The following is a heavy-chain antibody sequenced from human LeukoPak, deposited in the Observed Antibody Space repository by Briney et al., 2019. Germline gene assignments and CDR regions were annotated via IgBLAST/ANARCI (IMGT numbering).Heavy chain of an antibody. J-gene: IGHJ6*02. CDR3: AKNYESGRGVPYGMDV. V-gene: IGHV3-30*18. CDR1: GFTFSSYW. CDR2: IYYDGSNK. D-gene: IGHD3-10*01. Sequence: GGSLRLSCAASGFTFSSYWMHWVRQAPGKGLEWVATIYYDGSNKYHGDSVKGRFTISRDNSKNTLYLQMSSLRDEDTAVYYCAKNYESGRGVPYGMDVWGQGTTVTVSS.